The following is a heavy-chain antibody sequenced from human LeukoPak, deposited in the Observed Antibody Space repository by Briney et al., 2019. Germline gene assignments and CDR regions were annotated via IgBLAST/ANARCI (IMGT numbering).Heavy chain of an antibody. D-gene: IGHD3-16*01. CDR2: IIIGGSST. CDR3: AKDTPLCYFDY. V-gene: IGHV3-23*01. Sequence: GGSLRLSCAASGFTFSTYAMSWVCQAPGKGLEWVSTIIIGGSSTFYADSVKGRFTISRDNSKNTLYLQMNSLRADDTAVYYCAKDTPLCYFDYWGQGTLVTVSS. CDR1: GFTFSTYA. J-gene: IGHJ4*02.